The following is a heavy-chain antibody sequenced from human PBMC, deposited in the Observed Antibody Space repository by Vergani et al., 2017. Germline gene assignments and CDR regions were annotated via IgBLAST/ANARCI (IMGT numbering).Heavy chain of an antibody. V-gene: IGHV1-69*13. D-gene: IGHD1-14*01. CDR2: IIPIFGTA. CDR3: ARDPHRQTPLDY. J-gene: IGHJ4*02. CDR1: GYTFTSYG. Sequence: QVQLVQSGAEVKKPGASVKVSCKASGYTFTSYGISWVRQAPGQGLEWMGRIIPIFGTANYAQKFQGRVTITADESTSTAYMELSSLRSEDTAVYYCARDPHRQTPLDYWGQGTLVTVSS.